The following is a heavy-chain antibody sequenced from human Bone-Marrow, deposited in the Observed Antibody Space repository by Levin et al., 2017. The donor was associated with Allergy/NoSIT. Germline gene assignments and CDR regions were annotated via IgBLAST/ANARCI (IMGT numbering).Heavy chain of an antibody. V-gene: IGHV3-23*01. D-gene: IGHD6-19*01. CDR2: IRPNSERT. J-gene: IGHJ4*02. CDR1: GFSFANHA. CDR3: AREQGARGWYTVDF. Sequence: TGGSLRLSCAASGFSFANHAMTWVRHAPGKGLEWVSTIRPNSERTYFADSVKGRFTVSRDDSVNMMSLQMSSLRADDAAVYYCAREQGARGWYTVDFWGQGALVTVSS.